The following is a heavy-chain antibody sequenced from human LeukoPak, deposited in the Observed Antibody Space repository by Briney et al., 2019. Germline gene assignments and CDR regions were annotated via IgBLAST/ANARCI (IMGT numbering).Heavy chain of an antibody. CDR3: ASHPRDGYSFDY. V-gene: IGHV1-69*05. Sequence: SVKVSCKASGGTFSSCAISWVRQAPGQGLEWMGGIIPIFGTANYAQKFQGRVTITTDESTSTAYMELSSLRSEDTAVYYCASHPRDGYSFDYWGQGTLVTVSS. CDR1: GGTFSSCA. D-gene: IGHD5-24*01. CDR2: IIPIFGTA. J-gene: IGHJ4*02.